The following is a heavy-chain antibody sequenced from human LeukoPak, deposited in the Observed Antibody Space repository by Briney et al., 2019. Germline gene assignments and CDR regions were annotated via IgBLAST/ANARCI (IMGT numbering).Heavy chain of an antibody. D-gene: IGHD1-26*01. CDR3: VKDFVGADEF. J-gene: IGHJ4*02. Sequence: GGSLRLSCAASGFTVSSIHMVWVRQAPGKGLEWVSVTYTGGNSYYADSVKGRFTISRDIAKNTLYLQMNSLRPEDTAVYHCVKDFVGADEFWGQGTLVTVSS. CDR1: GFTVSSIH. V-gene: IGHV3-53*01. CDR2: TYTGGNS.